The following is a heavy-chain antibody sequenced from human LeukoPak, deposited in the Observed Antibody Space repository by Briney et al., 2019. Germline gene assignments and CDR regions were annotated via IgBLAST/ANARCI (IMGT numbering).Heavy chain of an antibody. V-gene: IGHV3-11*01. J-gene: IGHJ4*02. CDR3: ATGYDSSGYYFDY. Sequence: PGGSLRLSCAASGFTCSDYYMSWIRQAPGKGLEWVSYISSSGSTIYYADSVKGRFTISRDNAKNSLYLQMNSLRAEDTAVYYCATGYDSSGYYFDYWGQGTLVTVSS. D-gene: IGHD3-22*01. CDR2: ISSSGSTI. CDR1: GFTCSDYY.